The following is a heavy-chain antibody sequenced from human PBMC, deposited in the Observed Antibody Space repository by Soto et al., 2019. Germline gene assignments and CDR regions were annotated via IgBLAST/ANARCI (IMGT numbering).Heavy chain of an antibody. V-gene: IGHV4-59*01. CDR2: IYYSGST. CDR3: ARENCSGGSCYRNKNPTNWFDP. Sequence: PSETLSLTCTVSGGSISSYYWSWIRQPPGKGLEWIGYIYYSGSTNYNPSLKSRVTISVDTSKNQFSLKLSSVTAADTAVYYCARENCSGGSCYRNKNPTNWFDPWGQGTLVTVSS. J-gene: IGHJ5*02. D-gene: IGHD2-15*01. CDR1: GGSISSYY.